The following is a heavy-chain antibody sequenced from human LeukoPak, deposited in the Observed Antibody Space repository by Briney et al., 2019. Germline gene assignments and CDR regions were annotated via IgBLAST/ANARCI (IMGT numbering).Heavy chain of an antibody. CDR1: GCTFSSYA. V-gene: IGHV3-23*01. Sequence: GGSLRLSCAASGCTFSSYAMSWVRQAPGKGLEWVSAISGSGGSTYYADSVKGRFTISRDNSKNTLYLQMNSLRAEDTAVYYCAKDDGWFGELLPFDYWGQGTLVTVSS. D-gene: IGHD3-10*01. CDR3: AKDDGWFGELLPFDY. J-gene: IGHJ4*02. CDR2: ISGSGGST.